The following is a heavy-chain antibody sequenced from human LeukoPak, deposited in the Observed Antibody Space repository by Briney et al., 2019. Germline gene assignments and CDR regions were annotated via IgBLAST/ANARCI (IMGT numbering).Heavy chain of an antibody. CDR2: SSYSGST. V-gene: IGHV4-59*08. D-gene: IGHD1/OR15-1a*01. CDR3: ARHVGNTLYFLDY. J-gene: IGHJ4*02. Sequence: PSETLSLTCTVSGDSVSDYYWSWLRQPPGKRLEGIGHSSYSGSTKYNPSLNSRVTLSVDTSKNQLSLKLSSVTAADTAVYYCARHVGNTLYFLDYWGQGILVTVSS. CDR1: GDSVSDYY.